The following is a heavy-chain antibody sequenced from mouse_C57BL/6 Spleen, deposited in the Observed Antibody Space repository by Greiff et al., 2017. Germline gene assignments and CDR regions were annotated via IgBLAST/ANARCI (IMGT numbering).Heavy chain of an antibody. Sequence: EVKLQESGPGLVKPSQSLSLTCSVTGYSITSGYYWNWIRLLPGNKLEWMGYISYDGSNNYNPSLKNRISITRDTSKNQFFLKLNSVTTEDTATYYCANYYDYDVWLAYWGQGTLVTVSA. V-gene: IGHV3-6*01. CDR3: ANYYDYDVWLAY. CDR1: GYSITSGYY. J-gene: IGHJ3*01. D-gene: IGHD2-4*01. CDR2: ISYDGSN.